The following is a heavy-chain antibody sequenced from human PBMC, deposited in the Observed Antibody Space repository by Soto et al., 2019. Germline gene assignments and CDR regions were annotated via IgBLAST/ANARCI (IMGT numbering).Heavy chain of an antibody. J-gene: IGHJ4*02. V-gene: IGHV3-23*01. CDR3: AKEGFSFDGSGSYDY. CDR2: ISGSGGST. CDR1: GFTFSSYA. D-gene: IGHD3-10*01. Sequence: EVQLLESGGGLVQPGGSLRLSWAASGFTFSSYAMSGVRQPPGKGLEWVSAISGSGGSTYYADSVKGRFTISRDNSKNTLYLQMNSLRAEDTAVYYCAKEGFSFDGSGSYDYWGQGTLVTVSS.